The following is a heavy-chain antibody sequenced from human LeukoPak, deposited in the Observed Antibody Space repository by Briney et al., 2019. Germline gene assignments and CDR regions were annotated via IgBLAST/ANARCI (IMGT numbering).Heavy chain of an antibody. V-gene: IGHV3-49*04. CDR1: GFTFGDYA. J-gene: IGHJ4*02. Sequence: GGSLRLSCTASGFTFGDYAMSWVRQAPGKGLEGVGFIRSKAYGGTTEYAASVKGRFTISRDDSKSIAYLQMNSLKTEDTAVYYCTSPGGSGWYYNYWGQGTLVTVS. CDR3: TSPGGSGWYYNY. D-gene: IGHD6-19*01. CDR2: IRSKAYGGTT.